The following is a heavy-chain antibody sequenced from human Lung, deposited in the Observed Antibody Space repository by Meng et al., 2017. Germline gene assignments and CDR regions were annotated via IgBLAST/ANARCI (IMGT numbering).Heavy chain of an antibody. CDR2: VNPNNGGT. V-gene: IGHV1-2*06. J-gene: IGHJ4*02. CDR3: ASYCRGTSCATY. D-gene: IGHD2-15*01. Sequence: QVQLVQSGAEVKKPGASVKVSCKASGYTFTGSYMNWVRQAPGQGLEWMGRVNPNNGGTNYAQKFQGRVTMTRDTSISTAYLELSRLTSDDTAVYYCASYCRGTSCATYWGQGSLVTVSS. CDR1: GYTFTGSY.